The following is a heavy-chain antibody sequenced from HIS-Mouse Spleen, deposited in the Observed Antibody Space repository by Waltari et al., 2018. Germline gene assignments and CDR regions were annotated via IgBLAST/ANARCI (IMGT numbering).Heavy chain of an antibody. J-gene: IGHJ3*02. V-gene: IGHV4-38-2*02. Sequence: QVQLQESGPGLVKPSETLSLTCTVSGYSISSGYYWGWTRQPPGKGLEWIGSIYHSGSTYYNPSLKSRVTISVDTSKNQFSLKLSSVTAADTAVYYCARDPGYSSSSNAFDIWGQGKMVTVSS. CDR3: ARDPGYSSSSNAFDI. CDR1: GYSISSGYY. D-gene: IGHD6-6*01. CDR2: IYHSGST.